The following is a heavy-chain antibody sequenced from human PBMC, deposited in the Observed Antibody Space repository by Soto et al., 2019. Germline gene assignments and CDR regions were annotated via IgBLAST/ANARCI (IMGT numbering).Heavy chain of an antibody. V-gene: IGHV1-24*01. CDR1: GYTLTELS. Sequence: QVHLVQSGAEVKKPGASVKVSCKVSGYTLTELSMHWVRQAPGKGREWMGGFDPEDGETIYAQKFRGRVTMTEATSTDTAYMELSSLRSEDTAVYYCATFSNVVVVAAPGYWGQGTLVTVSS. CDR3: ATFSNVVVVAAPGY. D-gene: IGHD2-15*01. CDR2: FDPEDGET. J-gene: IGHJ4*02.